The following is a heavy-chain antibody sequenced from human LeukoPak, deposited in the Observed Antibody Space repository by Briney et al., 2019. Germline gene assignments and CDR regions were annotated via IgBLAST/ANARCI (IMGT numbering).Heavy chain of an antibody. CDR1: GGTFSNYA. J-gene: IGHJ6*02. CDR2: IIPILGIA. Sequence: SVKVSCKASGGTFSNYAISWVRQAPGQGLEWMGRIIPILGIANYAQKFQGRVTITADKSTSTAYMELSSLRSEDTAVYYCARAKSGYSYGYVYYYGMDVWGQGTTVTVSS. D-gene: IGHD5-18*01. CDR3: ARAKSGYSYGYVYYYGMDV. V-gene: IGHV1-69*04.